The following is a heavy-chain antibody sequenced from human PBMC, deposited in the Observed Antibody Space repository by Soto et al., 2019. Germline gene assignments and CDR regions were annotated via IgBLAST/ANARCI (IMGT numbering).Heavy chain of an antibody. Sequence: EVQLLESGGGLVEPGGSLRLSCAASGLSFSSYGMSWVRQAPGKGLEWVSGINGSATGTYYADSVKGRFTISRDNSMNTLYLQMNSLRAEDTALYYCAKELIEGGSYYGVVDHWGQGTLVTVSS. CDR1: GLSFSSYG. CDR3: AKELIEGGSYYGVVDH. D-gene: IGHD1-26*01. J-gene: IGHJ4*02. CDR2: INGSATGT. V-gene: IGHV3-23*01.